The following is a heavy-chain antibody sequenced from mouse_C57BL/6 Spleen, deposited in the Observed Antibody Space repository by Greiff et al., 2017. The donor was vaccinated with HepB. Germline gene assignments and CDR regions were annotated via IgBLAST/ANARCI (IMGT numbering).Heavy chain of an antibody. CDR1: GFTFSDYG. Sequence: EVQLQESGGGLVKPGGSLKLSCAASGFTFSDYGMHWVRQAPEKGLEWVAYISSGSSTIYYADTVKGRFTISRDNAKNTLFLQMTSLRSEDTAMYYCARETYFYAMDYWGQGTSVTVSS. V-gene: IGHV5-17*01. J-gene: IGHJ4*01. CDR2: ISSGSSTI. CDR3: ARETYFYAMDY.